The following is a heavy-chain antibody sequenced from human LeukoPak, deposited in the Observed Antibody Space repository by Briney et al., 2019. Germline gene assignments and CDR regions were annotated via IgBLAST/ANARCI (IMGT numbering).Heavy chain of an antibody. CDR3: AGGSGAMVRGP. J-gene: IGHJ5*02. V-gene: IGHV3-21*01. D-gene: IGHD3-10*01. CDR1: GFTFSSYS. Sequence: GSLRLSCAASGFTFSSYSMNWVRQAPGKGLEWVSSISSSSSYIYYADSVKGRFTISRDNAKNSLYLQMNGLRAEDTAVYYCAGGSGAMVRGPWGQGTLVTVSS. CDR2: ISSSSSYI.